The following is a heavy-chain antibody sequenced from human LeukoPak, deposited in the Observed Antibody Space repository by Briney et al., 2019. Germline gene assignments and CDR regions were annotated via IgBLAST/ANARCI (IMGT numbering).Heavy chain of an antibody. J-gene: IGHJ6*02. CDR2: VDYSGST. D-gene: IGHD4-11*01. CDR1: GGSTSSSSYY. CDR3: ARLSNPSHYYYYGLDV. Sequence: SETLSLTCSVSGGSTSSSSYYWGWIRQPPGKGLEWIGSVDYSGSTYYNPSLKSRVTISVDTSKNQFSLKLNSVTAADTAVYYCARLSNPSHYYYYGLDVWGQGTTVTVSS. V-gene: IGHV4-39*01.